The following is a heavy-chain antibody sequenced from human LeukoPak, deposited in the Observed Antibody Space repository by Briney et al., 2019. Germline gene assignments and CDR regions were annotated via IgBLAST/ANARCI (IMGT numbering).Heavy chain of an antibody. Sequence: SETLSLTCTVSGGSISSYYWSWIRQPPGKGLEWIGYIYYSGSTNYNPSLKSRVTISVDTSKNQFSLKLSSVAAADTAVYYCARGHDYGDFFDYWGQGTLVTVSS. J-gene: IGHJ4*02. CDR3: ARGHDYGDFFDY. V-gene: IGHV4-59*01. CDR1: GGSISSYY. CDR2: IYYSGST. D-gene: IGHD4-17*01.